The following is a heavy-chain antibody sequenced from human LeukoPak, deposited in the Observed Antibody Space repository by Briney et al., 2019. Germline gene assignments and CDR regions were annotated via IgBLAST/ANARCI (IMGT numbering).Heavy chain of an antibody. CDR2: IYYSGST. V-gene: IGHV4-39*07. J-gene: IGHJ5*02. CDR3: ARGGYYGSGNDFRFDP. Sequence: PSETLSLTCNVSGGSISRSNYYWGWIRQSPGKGLEWIGNIYYSGSTYYNPSLKSRVTIDTSKSQFSLKLSSVTAADTAIYYCARGGYYGSGNDFRFDPWGQGTLVTVSS. D-gene: IGHD3-10*01. CDR1: GGSISRSNYY.